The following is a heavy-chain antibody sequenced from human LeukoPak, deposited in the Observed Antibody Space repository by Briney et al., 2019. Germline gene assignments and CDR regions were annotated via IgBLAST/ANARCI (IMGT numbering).Heavy chain of an antibody. CDR1: GGSISSSSYY. Sequence: SETLSLTCTVSGGSISSSSYYWGWIRQPPGKGLEWIGNIYYSGSTYYNPSLKSRVTISVDTSKNQFSLNLSSVTAADTAVYYCVRVDNGGNYFDYWGQGTLVTVSS. V-gene: IGHV4-39*01. CDR3: VRVDNGGNYFDY. D-gene: IGHD4-23*01. CDR2: IYYSGST. J-gene: IGHJ4*02.